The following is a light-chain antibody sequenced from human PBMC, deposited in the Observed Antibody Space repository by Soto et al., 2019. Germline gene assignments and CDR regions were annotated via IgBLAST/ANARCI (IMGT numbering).Light chain of an antibody. V-gene: IGKV3-20*01. CDR3: QQYGSSPWT. J-gene: IGKJ1*01. CDR2: GAS. Sequence: ENVLTQSPGALSLNQGERATLSCRASQSVSSSYLAWYQQKPGQAPRLLIYGASSRATGIPDRFSGSGSGTDFTLTISRLEPEDFAVYYCQQYGSSPWTFGQGSKVDIK. CDR1: QSVSSSY.